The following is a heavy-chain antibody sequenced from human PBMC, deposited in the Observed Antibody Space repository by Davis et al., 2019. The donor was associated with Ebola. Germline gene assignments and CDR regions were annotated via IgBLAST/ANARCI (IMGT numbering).Heavy chain of an antibody. J-gene: IGHJ4*02. Sequence: ASVKVSCKASGYTFTSYAMHWVRQAPGQRLEWMGWSNAGNGNTKYSQEFQGRVTITRDTSASTAYMELSSLRSEDMAVYYCARGKTLECRSNSHCYTYYFDYWGQGTLVTVSS. D-gene: IGHD2-2*02. CDR1: GYTFTSYA. CDR3: ARGKTLECRSNSHCYTYYFDY. V-gene: IGHV1-3*02. CDR2: SNAGNGNT.